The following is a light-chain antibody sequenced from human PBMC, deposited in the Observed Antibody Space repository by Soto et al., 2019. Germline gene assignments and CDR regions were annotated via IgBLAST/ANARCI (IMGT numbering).Light chain of an antibody. CDR3: QQSYNAVSWT. CDR2: DAY. J-gene: IGKJ1*01. V-gene: IGKV1-39*01. Sequence: DLQMTQSPPSLSASVGDRVTITCQASQDIGNSLNWFQHKPGKAPNLVIYDAYNLQSGVPSRFRASGSGTKFTLTISSLQPEDFATYYCQQSYNAVSWTFGQGTKVEIK. CDR1: QDIGNS.